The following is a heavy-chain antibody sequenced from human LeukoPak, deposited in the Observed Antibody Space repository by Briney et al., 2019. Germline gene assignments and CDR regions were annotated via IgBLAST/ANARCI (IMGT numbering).Heavy chain of an antibody. D-gene: IGHD2-21*02. Sequence: GSLRLSCAASGFTFSSYAMGWVRQAPGKGLEWVSAISGSGGSTYYADSVKGRFTISRDNSKNTLYLQMNSLRAEDTAVYYCAKDNFDCGGDCSFDYWGQGTLVTVSS. V-gene: IGHV3-23*01. CDR3: AKDNFDCGGDCSFDY. CDR2: ISGSGGST. CDR1: GFTFSSYA. J-gene: IGHJ4*02.